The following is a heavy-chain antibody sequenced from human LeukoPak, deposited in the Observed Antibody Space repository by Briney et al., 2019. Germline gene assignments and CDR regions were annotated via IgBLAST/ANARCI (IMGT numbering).Heavy chain of an antibody. CDR3: ARVAQPPMIVGVEHYFDY. D-gene: IGHD3-22*01. Sequence: PSETLSLTCTVSGGSISSYYWSWIRQPAGKGLEWIGRIYTSGSTNYNPSLKSRVTMSVDTSKNQFSLKLSSVTAADTAVYYCARVAQPPMIVGVEHYFDYWGQGTLGTVSS. J-gene: IGHJ4*02. CDR2: IYTSGST. CDR1: GGSISSYY. V-gene: IGHV4-4*07.